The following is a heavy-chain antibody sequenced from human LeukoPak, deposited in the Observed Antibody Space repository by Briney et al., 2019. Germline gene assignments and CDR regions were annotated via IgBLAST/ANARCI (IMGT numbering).Heavy chain of an antibody. CDR3: AKDGSPYSSSSVPDY. V-gene: IGHV3-23*01. CDR2: ITDSGRKT. CDR1: GLTFSNYA. D-gene: IGHD6-6*01. J-gene: IGHJ4*02. Sequence: GGSLRLSCAASGLTFSNYAMNWVRQASGKGLEWVSGITDSGRKTYYADSVKGRFSISRDNSKNTVYLQMNSLRAEDTAVYYCAKDGSPYSSSSVPDYWGQGTLVTVSS.